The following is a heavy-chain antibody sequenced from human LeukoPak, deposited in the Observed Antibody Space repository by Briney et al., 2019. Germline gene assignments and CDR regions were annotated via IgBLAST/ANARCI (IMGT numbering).Heavy chain of an antibody. J-gene: IGHJ4*02. D-gene: IGHD2-21*01. V-gene: IGHV4-39*07. Sequence: TSETLSLTCTVSGGSISSSSYYWGWIRQPPGKGLEWIGSIYYSGSTYYNPSLKSRVTISVDTSKNQFSLKLSSVTAADTAVYYCARHNIEVTNFDYWGQGTLVTVSS. CDR3: ARHNIEVTNFDY. CDR1: GGSISSSSYY. CDR2: IYYSGST.